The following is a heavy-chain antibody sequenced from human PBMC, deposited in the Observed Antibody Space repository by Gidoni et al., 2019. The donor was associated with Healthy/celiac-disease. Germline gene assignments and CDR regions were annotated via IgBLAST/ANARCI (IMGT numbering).Heavy chain of an antibody. D-gene: IGHD3-22*01. V-gene: IGHV4-61*01. CDR3: ASLTDSSGSIDY. CDR2: IYYSVST. Sequence: QVQLQESGPGLVKPSATLSLPCPVSGGSVSSGRYYWSWIRQPPGKELGWIGYIYYSVSTNYNPSLKSRVTISVDTSKNQFSLKLSSVTAADTAVYYCASLTDSSGSIDYWGQGTLVTVSS. CDR1: GGSVSSGRYY. J-gene: IGHJ4*02.